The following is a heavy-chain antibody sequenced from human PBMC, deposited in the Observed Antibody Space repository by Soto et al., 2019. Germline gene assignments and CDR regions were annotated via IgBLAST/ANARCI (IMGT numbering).Heavy chain of an antibody. Sequence: WIRQPPGKGLEWIGYIYYSGSTNYNPSLKSRVTISVDTSKNQFSLKLSSVTAADTAVYYCARDRTSFDYWGQGTLVTVSS. D-gene: IGHD4-17*01. J-gene: IGHJ4*02. V-gene: IGHV4-59*01. CDR2: IYYSGST. CDR3: ARDRTSFDY.